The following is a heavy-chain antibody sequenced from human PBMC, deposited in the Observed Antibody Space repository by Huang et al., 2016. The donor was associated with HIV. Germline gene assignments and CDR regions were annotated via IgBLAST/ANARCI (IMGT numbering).Heavy chain of an antibody. CDR1: GFSISSCW. Sequence: EVQLVESGGGLVQPVGSLRLSCAASGFSISSCWMHWFRQAPGKGRVGVSRIKSDGSSTSDADSVKGRFTISRDNAKNTLYRQMNSLRAEDTAVYYCARDPRIQSWLNFFDYWGQGTLVSVSS. CDR2: IKSDGSST. D-gene: IGHD3-22*01. J-gene: IGHJ4*02. CDR3: ARDPRIQSWLNFFDY. V-gene: IGHV3-74*01.